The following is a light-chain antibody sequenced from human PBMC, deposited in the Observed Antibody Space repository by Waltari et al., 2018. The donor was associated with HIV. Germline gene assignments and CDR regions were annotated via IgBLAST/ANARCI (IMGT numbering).Light chain of an antibody. V-gene: IGKV1-39*01. CDR1: QSISTS. J-gene: IGKJ1*01. Sequence: DIQLTQFPSSLPASVRDRVTITCRASQSISTSLNWYQHKPGEAPKLLIFDASRLHTGVPSRFSGSGSGTQFTLTISSLQPEDFATYYCQQAYRGRTFGQGTKVDIK. CDR3: QQAYRGRT. CDR2: DAS.